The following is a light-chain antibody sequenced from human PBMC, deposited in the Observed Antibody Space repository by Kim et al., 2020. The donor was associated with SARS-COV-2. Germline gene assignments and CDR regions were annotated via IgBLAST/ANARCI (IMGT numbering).Light chain of an antibody. CDR2: DAS. CDR3: QQYKTYWS. J-gene: IGKJ1*01. Sequence: DIQMTQSPLTLSASVGDRVTITCRASRTVNGWLAWYQHKSGQAPKLLIRDASVLKSGVPPRFSGSGSDTEYTLTINNLQPDDFATYYCQQYKTYWSFGQGTKVDIK. V-gene: IGKV1-5*03. CDR1: RTVNGW.